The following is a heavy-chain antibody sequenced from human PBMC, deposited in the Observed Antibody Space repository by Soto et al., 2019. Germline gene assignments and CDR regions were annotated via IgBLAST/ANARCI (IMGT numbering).Heavy chain of an antibody. CDR3: ASEYDYGDLNYYYYCMDV. J-gene: IGHJ6*02. CDR2: ISSSSSTI. V-gene: IGHV3-48*02. D-gene: IGHD4-17*01. CDR1: GFTFSSYS. Sequence: EVQLVESGGGLVQPGGSLRLSCAASGFTFSSYSMNWVRQAPGKGLEWVSYISSSSSTIYYADSVKGRFTIYRDNAKNSLYLQMNSLRDEDTAVYYCASEYDYGDLNYYYYCMDVWGQGTTVTVSS.